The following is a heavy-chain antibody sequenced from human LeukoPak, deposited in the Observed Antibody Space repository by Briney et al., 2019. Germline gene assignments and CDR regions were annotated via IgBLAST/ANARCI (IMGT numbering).Heavy chain of an antibody. CDR3: AREDYYASGSLDY. CDR1: GFTFSSSA. J-gene: IGHJ4*02. V-gene: IGHV3-23*01. CDR2: ISGSGA. D-gene: IGHD3-10*01. Sequence: GGSLRLSCAASGFTFSSSAMSWVRQAPGKGLEWVSTISGSGAYHAYSVKGRFTSSRDNSKNTLYPQMNSLRAEDTPVYYCAREDYYASGSLDYWGQGTLVTASS.